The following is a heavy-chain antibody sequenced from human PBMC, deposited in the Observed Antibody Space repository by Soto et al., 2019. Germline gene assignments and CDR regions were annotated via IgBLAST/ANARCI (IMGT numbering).Heavy chain of an antibody. J-gene: IGHJ6*02. V-gene: IGHV4-59*08. D-gene: IGHD1-26*01. CDR2: IYSNGGT. Sequence: QVQLPASGPGLVKPADTLSLTCTVSADSIGTYNWGWIRQPPGKRLEWIEYIYSNGGTSYNPALKTRVTISADTSTKQFSLRLSSVTAADKAVYYCVRQGIGALHGLVDVWGQGTTVTVSS. CDR3: VRQGIGALHGLVDV. CDR1: ADSIGTYN.